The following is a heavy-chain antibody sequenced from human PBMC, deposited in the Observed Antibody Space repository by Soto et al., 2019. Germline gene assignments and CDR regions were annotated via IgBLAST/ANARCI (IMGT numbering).Heavy chain of an antibody. J-gene: IGHJ4*02. V-gene: IGHV1-18*01. D-gene: IGHD2-15*01. CDR2: ISAYNGNT. CDR1: GYTFTSYG. CDR3: ARRVKDIVGRWYFDY. Sequence: ASVKVSCKASGYTFTSYGISWVRQAPGQGLEWMGWISAYNGNTNYAQKLQGRVTMTTDTSTSTAYMELRSLRSDDTAVYYCARRVKDIVGRWYFDYWGQGTLVTVSS.